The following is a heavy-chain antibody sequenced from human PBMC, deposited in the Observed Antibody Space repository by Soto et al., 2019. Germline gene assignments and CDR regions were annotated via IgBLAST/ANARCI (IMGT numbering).Heavy chain of an antibody. J-gene: IGHJ4*02. Sequence: QVQLVQSGAEVKKPGASVKVSCKASGYTFTSYGISWVRQAPGQGLEWMGWISAYNGNTNYAQKLRGRVTMTTDTSTSTAYMELRSLRSDDTAVYYCARQYYDFWSGYFFEKYYFDYWGQGTLVTVSS. CDR2: ISAYNGNT. CDR3: ARQYYDFWSGYFFEKYYFDY. D-gene: IGHD3-3*01. V-gene: IGHV1-18*01. CDR1: GYTFTSYG.